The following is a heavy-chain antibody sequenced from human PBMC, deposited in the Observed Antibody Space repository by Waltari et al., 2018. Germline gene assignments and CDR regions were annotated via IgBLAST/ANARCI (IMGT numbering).Heavy chain of an antibody. CDR1: GYSISSGYY. J-gene: IGHJ4*02. V-gene: IGHV4-38-2*02. D-gene: IGHD6-19*01. CDR2: IDHSGRT. Sequence: QVQLQESGPGLVKPSETLSLTCAVSGYSISSGYYWGWIRQPPGKGLEWIGSIDHSGRTYYNPSLKSRVTISVDTSKNQFSLKLSSVTAADTAVYYCARDEGYSSGWYYYWGQGTLVTVSS. CDR3: ARDEGYSSGWYYY.